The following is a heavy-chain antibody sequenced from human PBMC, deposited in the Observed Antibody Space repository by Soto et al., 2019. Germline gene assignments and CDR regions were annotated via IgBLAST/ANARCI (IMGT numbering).Heavy chain of an antibody. Sequence: GGSLRLSCAASGFTFSSYSMNWVRQAPGKGLEWVAVISYDGSNKYYADSVKGRFTISRDNSKNTLYLQMNSLRAEDTAVYYCARVRAAAGTGVGWGFDYWGQGTLVTVSS. D-gene: IGHD6-13*01. V-gene: IGHV3-30*03. CDR3: ARVRAAAGTGVGWGFDY. CDR2: ISYDGSNK. J-gene: IGHJ4*02. CDR1: GFTFSSYS.